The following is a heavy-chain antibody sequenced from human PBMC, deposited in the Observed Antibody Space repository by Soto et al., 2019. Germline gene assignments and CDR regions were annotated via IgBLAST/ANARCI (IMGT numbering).Heavy chain of an antibody. CDR3: ARVGYYDSSGYYPLDY. CDR1: GFTFSSYG. D-gene: IGHD3-22*01. Sequence: PGGSLRLSCAASGFTFSSYGMHWVRQAPGKGLEWVAVIWYDGSNKYYADSVKGRFTISRDNSKNTLYLQMNSLRAEDTAVYYCARVGYYDSSGYYPLDYWGQGTLVTVS. V-gene: IGHV3-33*01. CDR2: IWYDGSNK. J-gene: IGHJ4*02.